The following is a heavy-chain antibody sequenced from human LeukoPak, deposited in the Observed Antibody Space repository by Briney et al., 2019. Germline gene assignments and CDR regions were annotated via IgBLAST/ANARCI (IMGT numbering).Heavy chain of an antibody. J-gene: IGHJ1*01. CDR1: GFDFSTYA. CDR3: ARIPEY. D-gene: IGHD2-2*01. CDR2: ISKSGDDT. Sequence: GGSLRLSCAASGFDFSTYAMHWVRLTPGKGLEFVSAISKSGDDTSYGNDVKGRFTISRDDIKNTVDLEMGSLRVDDTGIYYCARIPEYWGQGTVVTVSS. V-gene: IGHV3-64*01.